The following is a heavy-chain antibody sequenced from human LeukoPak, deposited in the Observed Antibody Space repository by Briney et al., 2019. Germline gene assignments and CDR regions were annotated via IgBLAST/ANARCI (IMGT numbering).Heavy chain of an antibody. V-gene: IGHV3-48*04. CDR3: ARGDDFSGDH. CDR2: ISSSSSAT. J-gene: IGHJ4*02. D-gene: IGHD3-16*01. CDR1: GFTFSSYS. Sequence: GGSLRLSCAASGFTFSSYSMNWVRQAPGKGLEWLSFISSSSSATYYADSVKGRFTISRDNTENSLYLQMNSLRPEDTAVYYCARGDDFSGDHWGQGTLVTVSS.